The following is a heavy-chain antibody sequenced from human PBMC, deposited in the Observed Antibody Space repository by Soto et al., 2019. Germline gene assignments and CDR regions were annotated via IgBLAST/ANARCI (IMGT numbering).Heavy chain of an antibody. CDR3: AIRGGNEWFDP. D-gene: IGHD1-1*01. J-gene: IGHJ5*02. CDR1: GDTFSSSA. CDR2: IIPIFGIA. Sequence: QVQLVQSGAEVKKPGSSVKVSCKASGDTFSSSAISWVRQAPGLGLEWMGGIIPIFGIANYAQKFQGRVTITAEKSTSTVYMELSSLRSEDTAVYYCAIRGGNEWFDPWGQGTLVTVSS. V-gene: IGHV1-69*17.